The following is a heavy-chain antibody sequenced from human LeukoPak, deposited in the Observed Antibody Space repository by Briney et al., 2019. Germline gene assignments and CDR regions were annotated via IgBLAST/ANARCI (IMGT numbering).Heavy chain of an antibody. CDR2: IYYSGST. CDR3: ARVQSSGHDY. J-gene: IGHJ4*02. CDR1: RGSISSYY. D-gene: IGHD6-19*01. Sequence: PSETLSLTCTVSRGSISSYYWSWVRQPPGKGLEWIGYIYYSGSTNYNPSLKSRVTISVDTSKNQFSLKPISVTAADTAIYYCARVQSSGHDYWGQGTLVTVSS. V-gene: IGHV4-59*01.